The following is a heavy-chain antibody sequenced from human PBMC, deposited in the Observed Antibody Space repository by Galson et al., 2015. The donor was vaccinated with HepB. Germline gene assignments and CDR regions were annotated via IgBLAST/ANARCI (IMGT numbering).Heavy chain of an antibody. Sequence: SVKVSCKVSGYTLTELSMHWVRQAPGKGLEWMGGFDPEDGETIYAQKFQGRVTMTEDTSTDTAYMELSSLRSEDTAVYYCATERFGESGDIYYFDYWGQGTLVTVSS. V-gene: IGHV1-24*01. CDR2: FDPEDGET. D-gene: IGHD3-10*01. CDR1: GYTLTELS. CDR3: ATERFGESGDIYYFDY. J-gene: IGHJ4*02.